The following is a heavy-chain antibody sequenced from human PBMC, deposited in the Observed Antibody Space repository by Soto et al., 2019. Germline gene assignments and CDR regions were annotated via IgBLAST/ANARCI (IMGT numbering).Heavy chain of an antibody. CDR3: ANIYRTLFTATAPFAS. J-gene: IGHJ4*02. Sequence: EVQLLESGGGLVQPGGSLRLSCAASGFTFSSSAMSWVRQAPGKGLEWVSTIASSGGNTDYVDSVKGRLTISRDNSKNTLTLQMNSLRADDTAIYSCANIYRTLFTATAPFASGGQGTLVTVSS. CDR1: GFTFSSSA. CDR2: IASSGGNT. V-gene: IGHV3-23*01. D-gene: IGHD2-15*01.